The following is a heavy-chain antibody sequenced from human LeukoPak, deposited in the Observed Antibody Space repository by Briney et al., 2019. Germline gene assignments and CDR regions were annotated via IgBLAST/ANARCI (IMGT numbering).Heavy chain of an antibody. D-gene: IGHD3-22*01. CDR3: ARGGDSSPYYPDY. CDR2: IYYSGST. CDR1: GGSISSSSYY. Sequence: SETLSLTCTVSGGSISSSSYYWGWIRQPPGKGLEWIGSIYYSGSTYYNPSLKSRVTISVDTSKNQFSLKLSSVTAADTAVYYCARGGDSSPYYPDYWGQGTLVTVSS. V-gene: IGHV4-39*01. J-gene: IGHJ4*02.